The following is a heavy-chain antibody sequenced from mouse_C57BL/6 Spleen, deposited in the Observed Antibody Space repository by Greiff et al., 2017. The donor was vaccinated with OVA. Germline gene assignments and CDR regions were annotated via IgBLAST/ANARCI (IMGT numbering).Heavy chain of an antibody. CDR2: ISYDGSN. Sequence: VQLQQSGPGLVKPSQSLSLTCSVTGYSITSGYYWNWIRQFPGNKLEWMGYISYDGSNNYNPSLKNRISITRDTSKNQFFLKLNSVTTEDTATYYCARGYDYDDGFAYWGQGTLVTVSA. D-gene: IGHD2-4*01. V-gene: IGHV3-6*01. J-gene: IGHJ3*01. CDR1: GYSITSGYY. CDR3: ARGYDYDDGFAY.